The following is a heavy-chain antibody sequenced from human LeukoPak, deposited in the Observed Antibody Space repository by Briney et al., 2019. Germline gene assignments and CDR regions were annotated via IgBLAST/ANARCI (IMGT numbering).Heavy chain of an antibody. D-gene: IGHD6-19*01. CDR1: GGSISSGGYY. J-gene: IGHJ4*02. Sequence: PSETLSLTCTVSGGSISSGGYYWSWIRQHPGKGLEWIGYIYYSGSTYYNPSLKSRVTISVDTSKNQFSLKLSSVAAADTAVYYCARAGSGWPLDYWGQGTLVTVSS. CDR2: IYYSGST. V-gene: IGHV4-31*03. CDR3: ARAGSGWPLDY.